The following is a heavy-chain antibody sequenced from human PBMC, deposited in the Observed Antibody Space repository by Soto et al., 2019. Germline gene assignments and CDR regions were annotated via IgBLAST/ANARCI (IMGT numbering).Heavy chain of an antibody. CDR2: IYYSGST. Sequence: QLQLQESGPGLVKPSETLSLTCTVSGGSMSSSSYYWGWFRQPPGKGLEWIGSIYYSGSTYYNPSLKSRVTISVDTSKNQFSLKLSSVTAAATAVYYCVANVDYWGQGTLVTVSS. CDR3: VANVDY. J-gene: IGHJ4*02. CDR1: GGSMSSSSYY. V-gene: IGHV4-39*01.